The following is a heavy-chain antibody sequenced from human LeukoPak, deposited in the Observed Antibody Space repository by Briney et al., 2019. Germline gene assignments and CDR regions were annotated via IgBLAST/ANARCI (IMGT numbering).Heavy chain of an antibody. D-gene: IGHD3-9*01. CDR2: ISSSSSYI. Sequence: PGGSLRLSCAASGFTFSSYSMNWVRQAPGKGLEWVSSISSSSSYIYYADSVKGRFTISRDNAKNSLYLQMNSLRAEDTAVYYCARDRVVYYFDWLLSPLDYWGQGTLVTVSS. CDR1: GFTFSSYS. J-gene: IGHJ4*02. CDR3: ARDRVVYYFDWLLSPLDY. V-gene: IGHV3-21*01.